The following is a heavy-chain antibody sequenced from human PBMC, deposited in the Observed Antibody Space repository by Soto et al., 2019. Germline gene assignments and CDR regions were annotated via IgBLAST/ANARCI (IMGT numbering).Heavy chain of an antibody. CDR1: GCSVSTYY. D-gene: IGHD3-3*01. Sequence: SETLSLTCTISGCSVSTYYWSWIRQPPGKELEWIGLTSYSGNTNYNPSLKSRVAMAVDTSKNQFSLTLSSVTAADTAVYYCARDGVGPFDHWGQGTLVTVSS. J-gene: IGHJ4*02. CDR3: ARDGVGPFDH. CDR2: TSYSGNT. V-gene: IGHV4-59*02.